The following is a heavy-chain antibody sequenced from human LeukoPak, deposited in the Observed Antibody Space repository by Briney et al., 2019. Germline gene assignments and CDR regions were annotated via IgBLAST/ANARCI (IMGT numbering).Heavy chain of an antibody. D-gene: IGHD6-19*01. Sequence: SQTLSLTCAISGDSVSNNNAAWNWIRQSPSRGLEWLGRTYYRSKWSDDYAVSVKSRITINPDTSNNQVSLQLNSVTPEDTAIYYCTRGGRGETVALFETWGQGTLVTVPS. V-gene: IGHV6-1*01. CDR3: TRGGRGETVALFET. CDR2: TYYRSKWSD. J-gene: IGHJ5*02. CDR1: GDSVSNNNAA.